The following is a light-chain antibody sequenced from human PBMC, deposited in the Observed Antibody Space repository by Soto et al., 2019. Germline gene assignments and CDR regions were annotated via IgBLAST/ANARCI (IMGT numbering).Light chain of an antibody. CDR1: QSVSSNY. CDR2: GAS. V-gene: IGKV3-20*01. Sequence: EIVLTQSRGTLSLSPGERATLSCRASQSVSSNYLAWYQQKPGQAPRLLIYGASSRATGIPDRFSGSGSGTDFTLTISRLEPEDFAVYYCQQYGSSPMTFGQGTRLEIK. CDR3: QQYGSSPMT. J-gene: IGKJ5*01.